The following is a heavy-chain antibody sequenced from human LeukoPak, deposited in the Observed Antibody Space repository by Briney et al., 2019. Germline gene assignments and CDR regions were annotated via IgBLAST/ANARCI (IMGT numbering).Heavy chain of an antibody. Sequence: SETLSLTCAVSGGSISTFYWGWIRQPAGKGLEWIGRIYTSGSTNYNPSLKSRVTMSVDTSKNQFSLKLSSVTAADTAVYYCARDWDGSGSYYYYYYYMDVWGKGTTVTISS. CDR3: ARDWDGSGSYYYYYYYMDV. CDR1: GGSISTFY. V-gene: IGHV4-4*07. CDR2: IYTSGST. J-gene: IGHJ6*03. D-gene: IGHD3-10*01.